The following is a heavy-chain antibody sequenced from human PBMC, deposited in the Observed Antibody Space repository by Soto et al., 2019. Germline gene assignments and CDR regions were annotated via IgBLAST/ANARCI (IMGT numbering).Heavy chain of an antibody. Sequence: SSETLSLTCAVYGGSFSGYYWSWIRQPPGKGLEWIGEINHSGSTNYNPSLKSRVTISVDTSKNQFSLKLSSVTAADTAVYYCARGRGTIFGVVIKGNWFDPWGQGTLVNVSS. CDR2: INHSGST. CDR1: GGSFSGYY. D-gene: IGHD3-3*01. J-gene: IGHJ5*02. CDR3: ARGRGTIFGVVIKGNWFDP. V-gene: IGHV4-34*01.